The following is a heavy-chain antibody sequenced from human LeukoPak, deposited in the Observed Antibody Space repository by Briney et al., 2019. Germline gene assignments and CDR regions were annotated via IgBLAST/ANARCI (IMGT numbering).Heavy chain of an antibody. CDR3: ARGSPYYDILTGYFWD. CDR2: ISSSGSTI. CDR1: GFTFSDYY. D-gene: IGHD3-9*01. Sequence: GGSLRLSCAASGFTFSDYYMSWIRQAPGKGLEWVSYISSSGSTIYYADSVKGRFTISRDNAKNSLYLQMNSLRAEDTAVYYCARGSPYYDILTGYFWDWGQGTLVTLSS. V-gene: IGHV3-11*04. J-gene: IGHJ4*02.